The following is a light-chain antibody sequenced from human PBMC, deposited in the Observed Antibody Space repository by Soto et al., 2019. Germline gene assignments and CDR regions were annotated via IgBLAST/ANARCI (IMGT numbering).Light chain of an antibody. CDR3: QQNYITPYT. J-gene: IGKJ2*01. V-gene: IGKV1-39*01. CDR1: QGMSGY. CDR2: ATS. Sequence: DIQMTQSPSSLSASVGDRVTITCRASQGMSGYLNWYQQKPGKAPKLLIYATSTLQSGFPSRFSGSGSWTDFTLTISSLQPEDFATDLCQQNYITPYTYGQGTKLEIK.